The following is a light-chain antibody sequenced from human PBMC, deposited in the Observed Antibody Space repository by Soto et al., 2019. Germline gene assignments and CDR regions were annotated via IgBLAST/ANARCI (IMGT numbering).Light chain of an antibody. CDR1: SSDIGGYDY. Sequence: QSVLTQPPSASGSPGQSVTISCTGTSSDIGGYDYVSWYQQHPGKAPQLMIYEVNKRPSGVPDRFSGSKSGNTASLTVSGLQAEDEADYYCNSYAGSNNVAFGGGTKVTV. V-gene: IGLV2-8*01. J-gene: IGLJ2*01. CDR2: EVN. CDR3: NSYAGSNNVA.